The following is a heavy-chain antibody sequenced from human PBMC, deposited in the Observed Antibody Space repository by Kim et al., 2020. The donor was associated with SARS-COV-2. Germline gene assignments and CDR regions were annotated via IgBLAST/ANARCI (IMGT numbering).Heavy chain of an antibody. J-gene: IGHJ4*02. Sequence: ADAVKGRFTVPRDIPKATLYLQMNSLRAEDTALYYCAKDHPSSGWPAFDSWGQGTLVTVSS. D-gene: IGHD6-19*01. V-gene: IGHV3-23*01. CDR3: AKDHPSSGWPAFDS.